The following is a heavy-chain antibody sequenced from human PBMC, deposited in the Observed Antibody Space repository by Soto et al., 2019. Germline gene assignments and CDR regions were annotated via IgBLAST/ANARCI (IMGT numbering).Heavy chain of an antibody. D-gene: IGHD6-25*01. CDR1: GFTFSNYG. CDR2: ITGSGGSA. V-gene: IGHV3-23*01. J-gene: IGHJ4*02. Sequence: PGGSLRLSCVVSGFTFSNYGMSWVRQAPGKGPEWVSAITGSGGSAYYADSVKGRFTISRDNSKNTLYLQMNSLRAEDTAVYFCAKGPYSSANGYFDYWAQGT. CDR3: AKGPYSSANGYFDY.